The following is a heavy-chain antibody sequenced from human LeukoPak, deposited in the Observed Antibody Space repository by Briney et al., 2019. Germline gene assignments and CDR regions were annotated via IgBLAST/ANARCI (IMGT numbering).Heavy chain of an antibody. CDR2: ISGSGGST. D-gene: IGHD3-3*01. J-gene: IGHJ4*02. Sequence: PGGSLRLSCAASGFTFSSYAMSWVRQAPGKGLEWVSAISGSGGSTYYADSVKGRFTISRDNSKNTLYLQMNSLRAEDTAVYYCATNDRLYSNRLEYYFDYWGQGTLVTVSS. CDR3: ATNDRLYSNRLEYYFDY. CDR1: GFTFSSYA. V-gene: IGHV3-23*01.